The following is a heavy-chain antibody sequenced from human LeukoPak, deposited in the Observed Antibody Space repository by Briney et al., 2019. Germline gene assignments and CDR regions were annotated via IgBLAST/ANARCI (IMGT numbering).Heavy chain of an antibody. D-gene: IGHD6-6*01. J-gene: IGHJ4*02. CDR2: IYYSGST. CDR3: ARATRHSSSVPSSFDY. CDR1: GGSISSYY. V-gene: IGHV4-59*01. Sequence: PSETLSLTCTVSGGSISSYYWSWIRQPPGKGLEWIGYIYYSGSTNSNPSLKSRVTISVDTSKNQFSLKLSSVTAADTAVYYCARATRHSSSVPSSFDYWGQGTLVTVSS.